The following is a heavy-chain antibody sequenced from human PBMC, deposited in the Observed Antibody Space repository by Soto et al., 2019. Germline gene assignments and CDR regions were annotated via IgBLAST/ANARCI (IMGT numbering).Heavy chain of an antibody. Sequence: EVHLVESGEDLVQPGGSLRLSCAASGFTFSKYPMHWVRQAPGKGLEYVSAISSDGGTTFYAESVRGRFTMSRDNLKNTLYLQMRSLRVEDMAVYYCARGQIPYGLDVWGQGTTVTVS. V-gene: IGHV3-64*02. J-gene: IGHJ6*02. CDR3: ARGQIPYGLDV. CDR2: ISSDGGTT. CDR1: GFTFSKYP.